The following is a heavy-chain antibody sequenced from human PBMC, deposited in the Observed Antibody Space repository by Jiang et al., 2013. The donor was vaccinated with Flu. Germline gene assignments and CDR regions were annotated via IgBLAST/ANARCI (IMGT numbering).Heavy chain of an antibody. CDR1: GGTFSSFP. CDR2: STLFLVTT. J-gene: IGHJ4*02. CDR3: ARSSWGYSYGPFEY. Sequence: KASGGTFSSFPINWVRQAPGQGLEWMEGSTLFLVTTDYAQKFQGRVTIIADRSTSTAYMDLSSLRSEDTAVYYCARSSWGYSYGPFEYWGQGTLVTVSS. D-gene: IGHD5-18*01. V-gene: IGHV1-69*06.